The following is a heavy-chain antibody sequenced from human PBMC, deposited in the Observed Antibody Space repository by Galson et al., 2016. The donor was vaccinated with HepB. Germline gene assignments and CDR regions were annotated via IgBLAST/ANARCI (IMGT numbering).Heavy chain of an antibody. J-gene: IGHJ3*02. CDR3: ASTSSFITFGDAFDI. CDR1: GYSFTGYW. V-gene: IGHV5-51*01. Sequence: QSGAEVKKPGESLKISCKASGYSFTGYWIGWVRQMPGKGLEWMGIICPGDSDTRYSPSFQGQVNISADKTFSTAKLQWSSMKASDTAMDSCASTSSFITFGDAFDIWGQGIMGTVTS. CDR2: ICPGDSDT. D-gene: IGHD1-14*01.